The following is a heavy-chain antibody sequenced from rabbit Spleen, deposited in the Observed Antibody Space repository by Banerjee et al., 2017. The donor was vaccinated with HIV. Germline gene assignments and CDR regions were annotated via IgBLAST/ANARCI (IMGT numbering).Heavy chain of an antibody. J-gene: IGHJ6*01. V-gene: IGHV1S40*01. CDR2: IWGGSSGST. D-gene: IGHD1-1*01. CDR3: ARDTSSSFSSYGMDL. CDR1: GFSFSSSYY. Sequence: QSLEESGGDLVKPEGSLTLTCTASGFSFSSSYYMCWVRQAPGKGLEYIACIWGGSSGSTYYASWAKGRFTISKASSTTVTLQLSSLTAADTATYVCARDTSSSFSSYGMDLWGPGTLVTVS.